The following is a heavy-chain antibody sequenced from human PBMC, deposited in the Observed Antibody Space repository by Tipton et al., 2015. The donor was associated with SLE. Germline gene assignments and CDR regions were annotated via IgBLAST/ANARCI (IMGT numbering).Heavy chain of an antibody. V-gene: IGHV4-39*07. Sequence: TLSLTCTVSGGSISSSSHYWGWIRQPPGKGLEWIGSIYYSGSTYYNPSLKSRVTISVDTSKNQFSLKLSSVTAADTAVYYCARVGEPNHYDFWSGYHYWYFDLWGRGTLVTVSS. CDR2: IYYSGST. CDR3: ARVGEPNHYDFWSGYHYWYFDL. J-gene: IGHJ2*01. CDR1: GGSISSSSHY. D-gene: IGHD3-3*01.